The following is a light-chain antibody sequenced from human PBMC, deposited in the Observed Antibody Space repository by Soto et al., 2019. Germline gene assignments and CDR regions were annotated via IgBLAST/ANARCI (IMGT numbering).Light chain of an antibody. CDR3: QPYNNWPPYT. Sequence: EIVMTQSPATLSVSPGERATLSCRASQSVSSNLAWYQQKPGQAPRLLIYGASTRATGIPARFSGSGSGTAFTLTLRSLPSADFAVYYCQPYNNWPPYTFGQGTKLEIK. CDR1: QSVSSN. CDR2: GAS. J-gene: IGKJ2*01. V-gene: IGKV3-15*01.